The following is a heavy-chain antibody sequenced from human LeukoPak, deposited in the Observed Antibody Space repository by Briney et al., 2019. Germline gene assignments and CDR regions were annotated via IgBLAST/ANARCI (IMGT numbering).Heavy chain of an antibody. D-gene: IGHD1-26*01. Sequence: GESLKISCKGSGYSFISYWIGWVRQMPGKSLEWMGIIYPGDSDTRYSASFQGQVTISADKSISTAYLQWSSLKASDTAMYYCARRVGATRYNWFDPRGQGTLVTVSS. CDR3: ARRVGATRYNWFDP. V-gene: IGHV5-51*01. J-gene: IGHJ5*02. CDR2: IYPGDSDT. CDR1: GYSFISYW.